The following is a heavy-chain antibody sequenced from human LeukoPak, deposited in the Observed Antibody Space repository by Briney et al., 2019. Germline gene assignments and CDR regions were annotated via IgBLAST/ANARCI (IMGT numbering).Heavy chain of an antibody. CDR1: GGSISSYY. J-gene: IGHJ3*02. CDR3: ARVDGYYDSSGYYYRGAFDI. V-gene: IGHV4-59*01. CDR2: IYYSGST. Sequence: SETLSLTCTVSGGSISSYYWSWIRQPPGKGLEWIGHIYYSGSTNYNPSLKSRVTISVDTSKNQFSLKLSSVTAADTAVYYCARVDGYYDSSGYYYRGAFDIWGQGTMVTVSS. D-gene: IGHD3-22*01.